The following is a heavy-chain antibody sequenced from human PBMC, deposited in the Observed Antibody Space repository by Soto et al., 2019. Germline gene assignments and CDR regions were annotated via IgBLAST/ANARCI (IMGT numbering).Heavy chain of an antibody. D-gene: IGHD3-10*01. Sequence: SETLALTCTVSGGSLSSSYWNWFRQPPGKGLEWIGYIYYSGSTNYNPSFKSRVTISVDTSKNQFSLKLSSMTAADAAVYYCARSPSMVRGVIMDYWGQGTLVTVSS. CDR2: IYYSGST. CDR1: GGSLSSSY. J-gene: IGHJ4*02. CDR3: ARSPSMVRGVIMDY. V-gene: IGHV4-59*08.